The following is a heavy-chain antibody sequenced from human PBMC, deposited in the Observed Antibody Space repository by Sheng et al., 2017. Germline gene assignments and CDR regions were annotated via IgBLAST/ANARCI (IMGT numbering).Heavy chain of an antibody. CDR1: GASMGSYY. D-gene: IGHD3-10*02. J-gene: IGHJ3*02. CDR3: ARDLGVVRGVRDAFYT. Sequence: QVQLQQSGPGLVKPSETLSLTCTVSGASMGSYYWSWIRQSPGKGLEWIGYIYYSENTNYNPSLQSRVTISVDSSKNQFSLKLRSVTAADTAIYYCARDLGVVRGVRDAFYTLGPRGQWSPSLQ. CDR2: IYYSENT. V-gene: IGHV4-59*01.